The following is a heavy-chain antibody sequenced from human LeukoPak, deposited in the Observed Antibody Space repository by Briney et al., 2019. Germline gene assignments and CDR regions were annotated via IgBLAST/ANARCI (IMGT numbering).Heavy chain of an antibody. V-gene: IGHV4-34*01. CDR3: SRQVVGNDY. CDR1: GESSFSNYY. J-gene: IGHJ4*02. CDR2: INHSGYT. D-gene: IGHD3-22*01. Sequence: SETLSATCAVYGESSFSNYYWSWIRQTPGGALEWIGEINHSGYTNYNPSLKSRVTLSIDTSKNQFSLRLNSVTAADTAVYYCSRQVVGNDYWGQGTLVTVSS.